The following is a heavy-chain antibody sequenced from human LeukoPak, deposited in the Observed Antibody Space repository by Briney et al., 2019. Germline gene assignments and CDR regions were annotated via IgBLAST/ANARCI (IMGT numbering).Heavy chain of an antibody. CDR3: AREDYYDSSGYYFDY. Sequence: GGSLRLSCAPSGFTFSSYGMHWVRQAPGKGLEWVAGISYDGSNKYYADSVKGRFTISRDNSKNTLYLQMNSLRAEDTAVYYCAREDYYDSSGYYFDYWGQGTLVTVSS. CDR1: GFTFSSYG. V-gene: IGHV3-30*03. J-gene: IGHJ4*02. CDR2: ISYDGSNK. D-gene: IGHD3-22*01.